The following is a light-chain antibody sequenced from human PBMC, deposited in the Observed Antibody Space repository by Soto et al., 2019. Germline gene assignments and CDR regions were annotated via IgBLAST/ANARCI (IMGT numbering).Light chain of an antibody. Sequence: DIQWTRSPSIQSASVGDIVTITVRASQEISAWLAWYQQKPGKPPKLVIYKATALETGVPSRFSGSGSGTEFTLTISSLQPDDFTTYYCQQYSAFPWTFGQGTKVDIK. V-gene: IGKV1-5*03. J-gene: IGKJ1*01. CDR3: QQYSAFPWT. CDR2: KAT. CDR1: QEISAW.